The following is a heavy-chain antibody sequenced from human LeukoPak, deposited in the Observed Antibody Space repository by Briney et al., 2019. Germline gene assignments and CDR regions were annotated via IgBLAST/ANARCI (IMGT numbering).Heavy chain of an antibody. Sequence: GGSLRLSCAASGFTVPDYGMNWVRQVPGKGLEWVSGINWDASSTNHADSVKGRFTISRDNAKNSLYLQMNTLRAEDTALYYCARDFKYCTGGVCYFTAVADYWGQGTLVTVSS. J-gene: IGHJ4*02. V-gene: IGHV3-20*04. D-gene: IGHD2-8*02. CDR3: ARDFKYCTGGVCYFTAVADY. CDR1: GFTVPDYG. CDR2: INWDASST.